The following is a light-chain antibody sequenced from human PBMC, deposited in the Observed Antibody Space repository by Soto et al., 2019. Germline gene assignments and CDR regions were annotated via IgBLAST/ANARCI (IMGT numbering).Light chain of an antibody. Sequence: EIVMTQSPATLSVSPGERATLSYRASQSVSSNLAWYQQKPGQAPRLLIYGASPRATGIPARFSGSGSGTEFTLTISSLQSEDFAVYYCQQYNNWPPTFGQGTKVEIK. CDR2: GAS. V-gene: IGKV3-15*01. CDR3: QQYNNWPPT. J-gene: IGKJ1*01. CDR1: QSVSSN.